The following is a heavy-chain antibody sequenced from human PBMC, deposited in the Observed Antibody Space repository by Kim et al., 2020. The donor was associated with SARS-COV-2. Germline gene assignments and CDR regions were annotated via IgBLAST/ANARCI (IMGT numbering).Heavy chain of an antibody. CDR3: AKDRYSGSYSAKVGFDY. CDR1: GFTFSSYA. D-gene: IGHD1-26*01. V-gene: IGHV3-23*01. J-gene: IGHJ4*02. Sequence: GGSLRLSCAASGFTFSSYAMSWVRQAPGKGLEWVSAISGSGGSTYYADSVKGRFTISRDNSKNTLYLQMNSLRAEDTAVYYCAKDRYSGSYSAKVGFDYWGQGTLVTVSS. CDR2: ISGSGGST.